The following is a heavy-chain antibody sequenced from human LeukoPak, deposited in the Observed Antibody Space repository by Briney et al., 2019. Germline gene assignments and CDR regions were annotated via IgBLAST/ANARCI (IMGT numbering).Heavy chain of an antibody. CDR1: GFTFSSYE. CDR2: ISTSSSYT. Sequence: GGSLRLSCAASGFTFSSYEMNWVRQAPGKGLEWVSFISTSSSYTYYADSVKGRFTISRDNARNSLYLQMNSLRAEDTALYYCAKESVTMVRGVIMSSGIDYWGQGTLVTVSS. J-gene: IGHJ4*02. V-gene: IGHV3-21*04. CDR3: AKESVTMVRGVIMSSGIDY. D-gene: IGHD3-10*01.